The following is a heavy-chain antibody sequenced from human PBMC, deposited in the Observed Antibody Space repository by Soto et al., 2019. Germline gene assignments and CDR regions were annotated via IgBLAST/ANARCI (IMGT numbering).Heavy chain of an antibody. Sequence: EVQLVESGGGLVKPGGSLRLSCAASGFTFSSYSMNWVRQAPGKGLEWVSSISSSSSYIYYADSVKGRFTISRDNAKNSLYLQMNSLRAEDTAVYYCARSDGEAVTTRGYFDYWGQGTLVTVSS. D-gene: IGHD4-17*01. V-gene: IGHV3-21*01. CDR1: GFTFSSYS. CDR3: ARSDGEAVTTRGYFDY. CDR2: ISSSSSYI. J-gene: IGHJ4*02.